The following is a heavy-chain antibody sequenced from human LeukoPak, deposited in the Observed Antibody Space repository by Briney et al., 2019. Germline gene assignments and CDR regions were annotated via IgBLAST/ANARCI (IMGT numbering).Heavy chain of an antibody. J-gene: IGHJ4*02. D-gene: IGHD6-13*01. V-gene: IGHV1-3*01. Sequence: GASVKVSCKASGYTFTSYAMHWVRQAPGQRLEWMGWINAGNGNTKYSQKFQGRVTITRDTSASTAYMELSSLRSDDTAVYYCARAEQYRQQLVPINYWGQGTLVTVSS. CDR3: ARAEQYRQQLVPINY. CDR2: INAGNGNT. CDR1: GYTFTSYA.